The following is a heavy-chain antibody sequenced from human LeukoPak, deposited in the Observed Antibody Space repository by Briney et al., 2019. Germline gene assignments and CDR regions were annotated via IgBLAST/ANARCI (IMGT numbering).Heavy chain of an antibody. CDR1: GYTFTGYY. J-gene: IGHJ3*02. CDR3: ARGDTVRGNDAFDI. V-gene: IGHV1-2*02. Sequence: ASVKVSCKASGYTFTGYYMHWVRQAPGQGLEWMGWINPNSGGTNYAQKFQGRVTMTRDTSISTAYMELSRLRSDDTAVYYCARGDTVRGNDAFDIWGQGTMVTVSS. D-gene: IGHD3-10*01. CDR2: INPNSGGT.